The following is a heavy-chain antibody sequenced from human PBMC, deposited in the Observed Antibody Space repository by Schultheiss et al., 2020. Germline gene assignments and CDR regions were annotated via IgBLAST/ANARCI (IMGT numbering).Heavy chain of an antibody. Sequence: SETLSLTCTVSGGSISSGSYYWSWIRQPAGKGLEWIGRICTSGSTNYNPSLKSRVTISVDTSKNQFSLKLSSVTAADTAVYYCARRVEGMDVWGQGTTVTVSS. CDR1: GGSISSGSYY. V-gene: IGHV4-61*02. D-gene: IGHD3-10*01. CDR3: ARRVEGMDV. CDR2: ICTSGST. J-gene: IGHJ6*02.